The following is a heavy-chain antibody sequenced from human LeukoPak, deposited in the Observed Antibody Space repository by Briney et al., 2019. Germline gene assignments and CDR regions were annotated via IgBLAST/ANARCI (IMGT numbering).Heavy chain of an antibody. V-gene: IGHV5-51*01. CDR2: IFPGDSDI. D-gene: IGHD5-18*01. Sequence: GESLKISCRGSGYSFITYWIGWVRQMPGKGLEWMGIIFPGDSDIRYSPSFQGQVTISADKSISAAYLQWSSLKASDTAMYYCARLVDGYHKYDYWGQGTLVTVSS. CDR3: ARLVDGYHKYDY. CDR1: GYSFITYW. J-gene: IGHJ4*02.